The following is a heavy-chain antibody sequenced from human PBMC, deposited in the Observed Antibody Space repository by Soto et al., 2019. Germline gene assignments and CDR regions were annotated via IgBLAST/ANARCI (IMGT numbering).Heavy chain of an antibody. CDR3: ATRDTGRVY. CDR2: SHQIGNT. Sequence: QVQLQESGPGLVKPSGTLSLTCAVSGVSIFSHDLWTWVRQPPGKGLEWSGESHQIGNTNYNSSVESRVTISLAKTKTHFSLQLSSVAVADTAVYYCATRDTGRVYWGQGTLVTVSS. CDR1: GVSIFSHDL. J-gene: IGHJ4*02. V-gene: IGHV4-4*02. D-gene: IGHD5-18*01.